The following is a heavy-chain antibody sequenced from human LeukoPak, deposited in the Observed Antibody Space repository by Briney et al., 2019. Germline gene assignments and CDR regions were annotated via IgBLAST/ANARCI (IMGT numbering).Heavy chain of an antibody. Sequence: GGSLRLSCAASGFTVSSNYMSWVRQAPGKGLEWVSVIYSGGSTYYADSVKGRFTISRDNSKNTLYLQMNSLRAEDTAVYYCAREAVDTAMVYQREYYFDYWGQGTLVTVSS. CDR2: IYSGGST. V-gene: IGHV3-66*01. J-gene: IGHJ4*02. CDR1: GFTVSSNY. CDR3: AREAVDTAMVYQREYYFDY. D-gene: IGHD5-18*01.